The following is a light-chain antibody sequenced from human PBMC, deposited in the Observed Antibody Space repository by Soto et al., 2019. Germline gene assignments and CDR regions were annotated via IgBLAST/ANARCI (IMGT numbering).Light chain of an antibody. Sequence: EIVMTQSPATLSVSPGERATLSCRASQSVRHNLTWYQQKPGQAPRLLIYGASTRATAIPARFSGSGSATDLTLTINSLQSEDFAVSYCQRSNYWPYTFGQGTKVDIK. CDR3: QRSNYWPYT. J-gene: IGKJ2*01. V-gene: IGKV3-15*01. CDR2: GAS. CDR1: QSVRHN.